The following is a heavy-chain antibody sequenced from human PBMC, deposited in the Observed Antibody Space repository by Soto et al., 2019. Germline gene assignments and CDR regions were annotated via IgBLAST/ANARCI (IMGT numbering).Heavy chain of an antibody. CDR3: AKSLEYGDFGWFDP. CDR2: ISYDGSNK. D-gene: IGHD4-17*01. Sequence: QVQLVESGGGVVQPGRSLRLSCAASGFTFSSYGMHWVRQAPGKGLEWVAVISYDGSNKYYADSVKGRFTISRDNSKNTLYLQMNRLRAEDTAVYYCAKSLEYGDFGWFDPWGQGTLVTVSS. V-gene: IGHV3-30*18. CDR1: GFTFSSYG. J-gene: IGHJ5*02.